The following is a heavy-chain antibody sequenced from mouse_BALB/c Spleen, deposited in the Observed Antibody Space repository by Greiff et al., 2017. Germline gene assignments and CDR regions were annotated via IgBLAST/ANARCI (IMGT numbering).Heavy chain of an antibody. V-gene: IGHV5-6-5*01. CDR2: ISSGGST. Sequence: EVHLVESGGGLVKPGGSLKLSCAASGFTFSSYAMSWVRQTPEKRLEWVASISSGGSTYYPDSVKGRFTISRDNARNILYLQMSSLRSEDTAMYYCARGDGYYDLAWFAYWGQGTLVTVSA. J-gene: IGHJ3*01. CDR1: GFTFSSYA. CDR3: ARGDGYYDLAWFAY. D-gene: IGHD2-3*01.